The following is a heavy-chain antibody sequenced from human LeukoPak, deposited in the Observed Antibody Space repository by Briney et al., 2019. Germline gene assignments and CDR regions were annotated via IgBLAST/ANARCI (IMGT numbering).Heavy chain of an antibody. CDR3: ARITFVVEGYGMDV. D-gene: IGHD2-21*01. CDR1: GGSISSGSYY. CDR2: IYTSGST. V-gene: IGHV4-61*02. J-gene: IGHJ6*02. Sequence: PSQTLSLTCTVSGGSISSGSYYWSWIRQPAGKGLEWIGRIYTSGSTNYNPSLKSRVTISVDTSKNQFSLSLSSVTAADTAVYYCARITFVVEGYGMDVWGQGTMVTVSS.